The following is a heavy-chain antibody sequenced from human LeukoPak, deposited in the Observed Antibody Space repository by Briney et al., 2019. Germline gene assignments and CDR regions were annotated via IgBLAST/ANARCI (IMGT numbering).Heavy chain of an antibody. V-gene: IGHV3-23*01. J-gene: IGHJ4*02. D-gene: IGHD3-3*01. CDR3: AKGGDFWSGRNDY. CDR1: GFTFSSYA. Sequence: GASLRLSCAASGFTFSSYAMSWVRQAPGKGLEWVSAIGGSGGSTYYADSVKGRFTISRDNSKNTLCLQMNSLRAEDTAVYYCAKGGDFWSGRNDYWGQGTLVTVSS. CDR2: IGGSGGST.